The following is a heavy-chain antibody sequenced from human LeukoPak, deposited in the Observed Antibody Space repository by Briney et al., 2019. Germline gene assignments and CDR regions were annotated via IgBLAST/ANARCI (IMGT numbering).Heavy chain of an antibody. D-gene: IGHD2-15*01. V-gene: IGHV4-59*01. CDR2: IYYSGST. J-gene: IGHJ3*02. CDR3: ARGPQYCSDGSCYSYAFDI. CDR1: GGSISTSY. Sequence: SETLSLTCTVSGGSISTSYWSWIRQPPGKGLEWIGYIYYSGSTNYNPSLKSRVTISVDTSKNQLSLKLSSVTAADTAVYYCARGPQYCSDGSCYSYAFDIWGQGTMVTVSS.